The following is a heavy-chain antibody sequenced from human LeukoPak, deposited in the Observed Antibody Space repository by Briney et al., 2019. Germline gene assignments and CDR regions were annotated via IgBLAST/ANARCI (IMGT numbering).Heavy chain of an antibody. CDR3: ARAGVDTVTTPPRYFDY. D-gene: IGHD4-17*01. CDR1: GGSISRSSYY. V-gene: IGHV4-39*07. Sequence: SETLSLTYIVSGGSISRSSYYWSWIRQPPGKGLEWIGSIYYSGSTYYNPSLKSRVTISVDTSKNQFSLKLSSVTAADTAVYYCARAGVDTVTTPPRYFDYWGQGTLVTVSS. CDR2: IYYSGST. J-gene: IGHJ4*02.